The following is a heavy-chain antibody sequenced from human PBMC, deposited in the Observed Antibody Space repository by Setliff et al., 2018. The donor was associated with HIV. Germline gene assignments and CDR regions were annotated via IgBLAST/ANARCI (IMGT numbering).Heavy chain of an antibody. D-gene: IGHD1-20*01. CDR1: GASIRTYY. CDR3: ARVSLRPLTGSYYFDY. CDR2: AYHSGST. J-gene: IGHJ4*02. V-gene: IGHV4-59*01. Sequence: SETLSLTCTVSGASIRTYYWGWIRQPPGKGLEWVGHAYHSGSTNYNPSLKSRVTISIDTSKNQFSLKLNSVTAADTAVYYCARVSLRPLTGSYYFDYWGQGTLVTVS.